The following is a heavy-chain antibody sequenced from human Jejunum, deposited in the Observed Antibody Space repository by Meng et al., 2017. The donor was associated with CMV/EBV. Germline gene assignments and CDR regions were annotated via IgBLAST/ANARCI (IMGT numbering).Heavy chain of an antibody. CDR1: GFSFRNFD. J-gene: IGHJ4*02. CDR3: DASDY. CDR2: ITGSGSRT. V-gene: IGHV3-23*01. Sequence: SLKIPFAASGFSFRNFDMSWARQAPGKGLEWVATITGSGSRTHYADSVKGRFTISRDNSKNTLYLQINSLRVEDTAIYYCDASDYWGQGTQVTVSS. D-gene: IGHD6-6*01.